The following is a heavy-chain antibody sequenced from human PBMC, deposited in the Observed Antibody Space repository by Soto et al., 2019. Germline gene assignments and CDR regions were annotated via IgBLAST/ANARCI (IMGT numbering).Heavy chain of an antibody. V-gene: IGHV1-69*01. Sequence: GASVTVSCKASVYSLTGNSIHWVRQAPGQGLEWMGGIIPIFGTANYAQKFQGRVTITADESTSTAYMELSSLRSEDTAVYYCASTRSNFDYWGQGTLVTVSS. CDR3: ASTRSNFDY. CDR2: IIPIFGTA. CDR1: VYSLTGNS. J-gene: IGHJ4*02.